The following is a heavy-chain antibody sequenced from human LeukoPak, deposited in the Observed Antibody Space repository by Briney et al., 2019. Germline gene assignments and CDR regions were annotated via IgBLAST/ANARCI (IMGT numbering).Heavy chain of an antibody. Sequence: SETLSLTCTVSGYSISSGYYWGWIRQPPGKGLEWIGNIYHNGSTDYNPSLKSRVTISVDTSKNQFSLKLSSVTAADTAVYYCATDFWSGTNIVDYWGQGTLVTVSS. CDR3: ATDFWSGTNIVDY. CDR1: GYSISSGYY. D-gene: IGHD3-3*01. V-gene: IGHV4-38-2*02. CDR2: IYHNGST. J-gene: IGHJ4*02.